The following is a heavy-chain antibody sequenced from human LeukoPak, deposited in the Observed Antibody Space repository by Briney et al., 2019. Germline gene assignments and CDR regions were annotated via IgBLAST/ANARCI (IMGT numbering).Heavy chain of an antibody. Sequence: PGGSLRLSCAASGFTFSSYSMNWVRQAPGKGLEWVSYISSSSSTIYYADSVKGRFTISRDNAKNSLYLQMNSLRAEDTAVYYCVRDSTAYYFDYWGQGTLVTVSS. V-gene: IGHV3-48*01. CDR3: VRDSTAYYFDY. D-gene: IGHD2-21*02. J-gene: IGHJ4*02. CDR1: GFTFSSYS. CDR2: ISSSSSTI.